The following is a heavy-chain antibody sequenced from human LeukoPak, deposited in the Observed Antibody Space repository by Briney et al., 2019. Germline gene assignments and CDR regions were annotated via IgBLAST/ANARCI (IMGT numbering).Heavy chain of an antibody. J-gene: IGHJ3*02. CDR2: IYHSGST. D-gene: IGHD2-2*01. Sequence: SETLSLTCTVSGYSISSGYYWGWIRQPPGKGLEWIGSIYHSGSTYYNPSLKSRVTISVDTSKNQFSLKLSSVTAADTAVYYCARLADIVVVPAAMEDAFDIWGQGTMVTVSS. V-gene: IGHV4-38-2*02. CDR1: GYSISSGYY. CDR3: ARLADIVVVPAAMEDAFDI.